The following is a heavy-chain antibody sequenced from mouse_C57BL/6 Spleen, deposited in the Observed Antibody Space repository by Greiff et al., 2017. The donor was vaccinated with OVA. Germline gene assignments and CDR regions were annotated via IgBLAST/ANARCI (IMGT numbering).Heavy chain of an antibody. V-gene: IGHV5-4*01. J-gene: IGHJ2*01. CDR2: ISDGGSYT. CDR1: GFTFSSYA. CDR3: ARDRIHFDY. Sequence: EVQVVESGGGLVKPGGSLKLSCAASGFTFSSYAMSWVRQTPEKRLEWVATISDGGSYTYYPDNVKGRFTISRDNAKNNLYLQMSHLKSEDTAMYYYARDRIHFDYWGQGTTLTVSS.